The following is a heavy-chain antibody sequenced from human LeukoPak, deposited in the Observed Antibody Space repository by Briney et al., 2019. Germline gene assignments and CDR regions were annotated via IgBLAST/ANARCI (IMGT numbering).Heavy chain of an antibody. J-gene: IGHJ4*02. V-gene: IGHV4-59*01. CDR1: GGSISSYY. Sequence: PSETLSLTCTVSGGSISSYYWSWIRQPPGKGLEWIGYIYYSGSTNYNPSLKSRVTMSVDTSKNQFSLKLSSVTAADTAVYYCARGDDSSGYYQAYYFDYWGQGTLVTVSS. D-gene: IGHD3-22*01. CDR2: IYYSGST. CDR3: ARGDDSSGYYQAYYFDY.